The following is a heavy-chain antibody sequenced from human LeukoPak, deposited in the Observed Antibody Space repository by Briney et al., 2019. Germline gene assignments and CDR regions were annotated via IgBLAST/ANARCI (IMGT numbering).Heavy chain of an antibody. CDR1: GGSISNTNHY. CDR2: IFGSGST. Sequence: SETLSLTCTVSGGSISNTNHYWSWLRQPAGKGLEYIGRIFGSGSTNYNPSLKSRVAISVDTSKNQFSLKLSSVTAADTAVYYCARDKARIAVAGREYYFDYWGQGTLVTVSS. J-gene: IGHJ4*02. CDR3: ARDKARIAVAGREYYFDY. D-gene: IGHD6-19*01. V-gene: IGHV4-61*02.